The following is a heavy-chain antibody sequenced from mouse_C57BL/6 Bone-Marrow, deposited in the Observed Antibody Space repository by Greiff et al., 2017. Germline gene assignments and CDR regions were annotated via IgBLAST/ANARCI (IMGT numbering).Heavy chain of an antibody. CDR1: GYTFTSYG. CDR2: IYPRSGNT. Sequence: QVQLQQSGAELARPGASVKLSCKASGYTFTSYGISWVKQRTGQGLEWIGEIYPRSGNTYYNEKFKGKATLTADKSSSTAYMELRSLKSEDSAVYFCARGCYWYFDVWGTGTTVTVSS. J-gene: IGHJ1*03. V-gene: IGHV1-81*01. CDR3: ARGCYWYFDV. D-gene: IGHD3-3*01.